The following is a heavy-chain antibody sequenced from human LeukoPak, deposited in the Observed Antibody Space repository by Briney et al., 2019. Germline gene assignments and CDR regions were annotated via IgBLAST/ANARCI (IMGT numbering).Heavy chain of an antibody. Sequence: KPSETLSLTCTVSGGSISSGDYYWSWIRQPPGKVLEWIGYIYHSGSTYYNPSLKSRVTISVDRSKNQFSLKLSSVTAADTAVYYCARESRGTTEGAFDIWGQGTMVTVSS. D-gene: IGHD2/OR15-2a*01. CDR2: IYHSGST. CDR1: GGSISSGDYY. CDR3: ARESRGTTEGAFDI. J-gene: IGHJ3*02. V-gene: IGHV4-30-4*01.